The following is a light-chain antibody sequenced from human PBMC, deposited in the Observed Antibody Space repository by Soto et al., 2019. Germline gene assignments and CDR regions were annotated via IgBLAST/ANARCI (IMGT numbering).Light chain of an antibody. V-gene: IGKV3-11*01. Sequence: VLLTQSPVTLSLSPGERATLSCRASQSFRGLLAWYQQKPGQAPRLLIYDASNRATGIPPRFSGSGSGTDFTLTISSLEPEDFAVYYCQQRSNWPPFFGQGTRLEIK. CDR2: DAS. J-gene: IGKJ5*01. CDR3: QQRSNWPPF. CDR1: QSFRGL.